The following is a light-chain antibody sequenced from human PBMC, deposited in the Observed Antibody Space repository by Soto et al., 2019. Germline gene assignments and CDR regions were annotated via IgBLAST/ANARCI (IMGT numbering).Light chain of an antibody. CDR2: EVS. V-gene: IGLV2-14*01. J-gene: IGLJ2*01. CDR1: SSDVGGSGY. Sequence: QSALTQPASVSGSPGQSITISCTGTSSDVGGSGYVSWYQHHPGKVPKLMIFEVSNRPSGVSDRFSGSKSGNTASLTIFGLQAEDEADYYCSSLTNTFTIVFGGGTKVTVL. CDR3: SSLTNTFTIV.